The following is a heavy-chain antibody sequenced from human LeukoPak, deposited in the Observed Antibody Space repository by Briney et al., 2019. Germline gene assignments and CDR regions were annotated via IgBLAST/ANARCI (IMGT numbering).Heavy chain of an antibody. CDR2: IYTSGST. CDR3: ARDYDILTGYSKGFDY. D-gene: IGHD3-9*01. CDR1: GYSISTGYY. V-gene: IGHV4-4*07. Sequence: PSETLSLTCTVSGYSISTGYYWGWIRQPAGKGLEWIGRIYTSGSTNYNPSLKSRVTMSVDTSKNQFSLKLSSVTAADTAVYYCARDYDILTGYSKGFDYWGQGTLVTVSS. J-gene: IGHJ4*02.